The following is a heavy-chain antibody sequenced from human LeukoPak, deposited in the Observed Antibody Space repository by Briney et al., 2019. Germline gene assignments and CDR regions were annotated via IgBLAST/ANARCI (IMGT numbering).Heavy chain of an antibody. CDR1: GITFSSYG. V-gene: IGHV3-23*01. J-gene: IGHJ4*02. CDR3: AKTTYCGGDCYSWYFDY. CDR2: ISGTGGNT. D-gene: IGHD2-21*02. Sequence: GGTLRLSCAASGITFSSYGMSWVRQAPGKWLEWVSAISGTGGNTYYADSVKGRFTISRDNSKNTLYLQMNSLRAEDTAVYHCAKTTYCGGDCYSWYFDYWGQGTLVTVSS.